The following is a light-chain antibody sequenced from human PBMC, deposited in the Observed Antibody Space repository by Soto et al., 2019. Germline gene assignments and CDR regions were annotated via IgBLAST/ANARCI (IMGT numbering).Light chain of an antibody. CDR2: GNN. J-gene: IGLJ1*01. CDR3: QSYDPGPRGF. Sequence: QSVLTQPPSVSGAPGQRVTISCTGSSSNIGAGYAVHWYQQLPGTAPKLLIYGNNNRPSGVPDRFSGSKSGTSASLAITGLQAEDEADYYCQSYDPGPRGFFGTGTKLTVL. V-gene: IGLV1-40*01. CDR1: SSNIGAGYA.